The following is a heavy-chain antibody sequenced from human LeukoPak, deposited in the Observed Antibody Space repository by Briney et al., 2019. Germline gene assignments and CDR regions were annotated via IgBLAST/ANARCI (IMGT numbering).Heavy chain of an antibody. CDR1: GFTLSSYG. CDR3: AKGALPLDY. Sequence: QTGGSLRLSCAASGFTLSSYGMHWVRQAPGKGLEWVSVIYSCGSTYYADSVKGRFTISRDNSKNTLYLQMNSLRAEDTAVYYCAKGALPLDYWGQGTLVTVSS. J-gene: IGHJ4*02. CDR2: IYSCGST. V-gene: IGHV3-NL1*01.